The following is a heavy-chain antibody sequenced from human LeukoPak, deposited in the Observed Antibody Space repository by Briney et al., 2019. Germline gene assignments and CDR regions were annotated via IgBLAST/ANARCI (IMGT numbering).Heavy chain of an antibody. Sequence: SETLSLTCTVSGASIRTSTYYWGWLRQPPGKGLEWIGSVYSSGSPYYNPSFKSRLTISVDASKNQISLRLQSVTASDTAVYYCATNKTMMTAPGMFDPWGPGTLVTVSS. CDR3: ATNKTMMTAPGMFDP. J-gene: IGHJ5*02. V-gene: IGHV4-39*01. D-gene: IGHD3-22*01. CDR2: VYSSGSP. CDR1: GASIRTSTYY.